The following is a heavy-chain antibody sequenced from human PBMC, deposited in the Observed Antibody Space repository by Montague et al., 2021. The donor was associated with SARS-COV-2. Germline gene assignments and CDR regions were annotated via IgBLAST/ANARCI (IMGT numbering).Heavy chain of an antibody. J-gene: IGHJ4*02. V-gene: IGHV3-21*01. Sequence: SLRLSCAASGFTFSSYSMNWVRQAPGKGLEWVSSISSSSYIYYADSVKGRFTISRDNAKNSLYLQMNSLRAEDTAVYYCARDPYYDILTGYHKDWGQGTLVTVSS. CDR1: GFTFSSYS. CDR3: ARDPYYDILTGYHKD. CDR2: ISSSSYI. D-gene: IGHD3-9*01.